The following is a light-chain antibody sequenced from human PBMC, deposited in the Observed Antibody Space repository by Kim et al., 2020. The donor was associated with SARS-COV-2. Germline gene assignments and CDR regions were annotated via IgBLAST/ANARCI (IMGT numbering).Light chain of an antibody. J-gene: IGKJ5*01. Sequence: SPGERATPPCRPRQSVSSDLAWYQQKSGQAPRLLIYGASTRATGSPARFSGSGSGTEFTLTISGLQSEDLAVYYCQQYKNWPPITFGQGTRLEIK. CDR1: QSVSSD. CDR2: GAS. CDR3: QQYKNWPPIT. V-gene: IGKV3D-15*01.